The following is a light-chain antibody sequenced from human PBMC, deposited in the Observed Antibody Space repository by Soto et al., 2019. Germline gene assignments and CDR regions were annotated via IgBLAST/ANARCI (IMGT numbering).Light chain of an antibody. J-gene: IGLJ1*01. V-gene: IGLV2-11*01. CDR3: CSFAGSYSYV. Sequence: SVLPQPRSVYGSPGQSVTISCTGTSSDVGRYDYVSWYQQYPGEAPKLIIYDVTERPSGVPDRFSGSKSGNTASLTISGLRAEDEAAYSCCSFAGSYSYVFGSGTKGTVL. CDR2: DVT. CDR1: SSDVGRYDY.